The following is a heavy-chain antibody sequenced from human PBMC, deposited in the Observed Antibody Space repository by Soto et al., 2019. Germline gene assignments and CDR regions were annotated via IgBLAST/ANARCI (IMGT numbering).Heavy chain of an antibody. D-gene: IGHD6-13*01. CDR2: ISSSSSYI. CDR1: GFTFSRYS. CDR3: ARLEGVTAAGLDY. V-gene: IGHV3-21*01. Sequence: GGSLRPACAASGFTFSRYSMNCVSQAQGKGLEWVSSISSSSSYIYYADSVKGRFTISRDNAKNSLYLQMNSLRAEDTAVYYCARLEGVTAAGLDYWGQGTLVTVSS. J-gene: IGHJ4*02.